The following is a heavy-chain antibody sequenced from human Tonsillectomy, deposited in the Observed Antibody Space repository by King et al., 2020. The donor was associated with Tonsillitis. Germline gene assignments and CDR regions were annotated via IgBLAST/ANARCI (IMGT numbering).Heavy chain of an antibody. CDR2: ISGSGGST. J-gene: IGHJ6*02. D-gene: IGHD4-17*01. CDR1: GFTFSSYA. V-gene: IGHV3-23*04. Sequence: VQLVESGGGLVQPGGSLRLSCAASGFTFSSYAMSWVRQGPGKGLEWDSAISGSGGSTYYADSVKGRFTISRDNSKNTLYLQMNSLRAEDTAVYYCAKHPGGGEPYYYYPGMDVWGQGTTVTVSS. CDR3: AKHPGGGEPYYYYPGMDV.